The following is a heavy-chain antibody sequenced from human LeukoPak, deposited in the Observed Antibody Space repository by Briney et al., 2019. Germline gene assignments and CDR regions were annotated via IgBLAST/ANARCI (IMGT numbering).Heavy chain of an antibody. V-gene: IGHV3-20*04. D-gene: IGHD1-26*01. J-gene: IGHJ4*02. CDR2: INWNGGST. CDR1: GFTFDDYD. CDR3: ASLAGGYFFDH. Sequence: GGSLRLSCAASGFTFDDYDMSWVRQAPGKGLDWVSGINWNGGSTGHADSVKGRFTISRDNAKNSLYLQMNSLRAEDTAFYYCASLAGGYFFDHWGQGTLVTVSS.